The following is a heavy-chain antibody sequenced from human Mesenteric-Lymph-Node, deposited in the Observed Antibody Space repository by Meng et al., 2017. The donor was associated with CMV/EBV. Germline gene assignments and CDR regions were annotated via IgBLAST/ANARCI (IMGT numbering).Heavy chain of an antibody. D-gene: IGHD6-19*01. CDR1: GLTFSRYG. Sequence: GESLKISCAASGLTFSRYGMTWVRQAPGKGLEWISSISSGSGYIFYADSVKGRFTISRDNVKSSLYLQMNSLRAEDTALYYCARNRPGASGCDYWGQGTLVTVSS. CDR2: ISSGSGYI. CDR3: ARNRPGASGCDY. J-gene: IGHJ4*02. V-gene: IGHV3-21*06.